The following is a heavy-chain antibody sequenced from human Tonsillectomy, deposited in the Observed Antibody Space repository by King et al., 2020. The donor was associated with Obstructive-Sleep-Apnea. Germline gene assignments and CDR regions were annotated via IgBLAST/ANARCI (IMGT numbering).Heavy chain of an antibody. J-gene: IGHJ4*02. CDR1: GYTFTDYF. D-gene: IGHD3-10*01. CDR2: INPNSGGT. CDR3: ARGEARSGFGDQDSDY. V-gene: IGHV1-2*02. Sequence: QLVQSGAEVKKPGASVKVSCKASGYTFTDYFIHWVRQAPGQGLEWMAWINPNSGGTNYAQKFQGRVTMTRDTSISTAYMELSRLRSDDTAFYYCARGEARSGFGDQDSDYWGQGTLVTVSS.